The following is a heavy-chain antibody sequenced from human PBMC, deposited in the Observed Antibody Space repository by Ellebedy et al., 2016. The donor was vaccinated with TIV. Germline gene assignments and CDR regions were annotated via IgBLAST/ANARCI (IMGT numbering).Heavy chain of an antibody. CDR2: INADGDT. CDR1: GFTFSSFA. D-gene: IGHD2-2*02. J-gene: IGHJ4*02. CDR3: VKDLSNTGSYIRPFDY. V-gene: IGHV3-64D*06. Sequence: GESLKISCSASGFTFSSFALHWVRQAPGKGLKHVSAINADGDTYFADSVKGRFTISRDNSKDTLYLQMSSLTTEDTAVYYCVKDLSNTGSYIRPFDYWGQGTLVTASS.